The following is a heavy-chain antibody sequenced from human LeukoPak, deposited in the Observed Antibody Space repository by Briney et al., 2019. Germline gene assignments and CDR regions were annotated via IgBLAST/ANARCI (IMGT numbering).Heavy chain of an antibody. J-gene: IGHJ4*02. Sequence: SETLSLTCTVSGGSVSSYYWSWIRQPAGKGLEWIGRIYTNGGTDYNASLTSRVTISVDKSNNRFSLKMTSVTGADTAVYYCAGRDYWGQGILVTVSS. CDR1: GGSVSSYY. V-gene: IGHV4-4*07. CDR3: AGRDY. CDR2: IYTNGGT.